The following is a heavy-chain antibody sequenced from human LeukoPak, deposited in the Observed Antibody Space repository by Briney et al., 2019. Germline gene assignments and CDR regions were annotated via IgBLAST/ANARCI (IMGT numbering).Heavy chain of an antibody. CDR1: GESINSFY. J-gene: IGHJ4*02. D-gene: IGHD6-13*01. V-gene: IGHV4-4*07. CDR3: ARDVVAAAGSFDY. Sequence: SETLSLTCTVSGESINSFYWSWIRQPAGKGLEWIGRICSSGSTNYSPSLKSRVTMSVDTSKNQFSLKLSSVTAADTAVYYCARDVVAAAGSFDYWGQGTQVTVSS. CDR2: ICSSGST.